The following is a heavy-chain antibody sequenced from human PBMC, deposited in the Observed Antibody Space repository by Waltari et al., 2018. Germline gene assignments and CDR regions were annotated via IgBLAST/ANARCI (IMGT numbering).Heavy chain of an antibody. V-gene: IGHV3-21*01. CDR1: GFTFSSYS. J-gene: IGHJ4*02. CDR3: TRTGSIAAAGTDY. CDR2: ISSSSSYI. D-gene: IGHD6-13*01. Sequence: EVQLVESGGGLVKPGGSLSFSCAASGFTFSSYSLNRVRQAPGKGLEWVSSISSSSSYIYYADSVKGRFTISRDNAKNSLYLQMNSLRAEDTAVYYCTRTGSIAAAGTDYWGQGTLVTVSS.